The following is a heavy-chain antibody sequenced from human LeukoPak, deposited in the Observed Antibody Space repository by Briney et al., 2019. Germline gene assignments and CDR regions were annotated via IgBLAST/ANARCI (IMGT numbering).Heavy chain of an antibody. CDR1: GYTFTSYG. D-gene: IGHD2-2*01. CDR2: ISAYSGNT. CDR3: ARDGTYCSSTSCLPNYYYYYMDV. V-gene: IGHV1-18*01. J-gene: IGHJ6*03. Sequence: ASVKLSCKASGYTFTSYGISWVRQAPGQGLEWMGWISAYSGNTNYAQKLQGRVTMTTDTSTSTAYIELRSLRSDDTAVYSCARDGTYCSSTSCLPNYYYYYMDVWGKGTTVTVSS.